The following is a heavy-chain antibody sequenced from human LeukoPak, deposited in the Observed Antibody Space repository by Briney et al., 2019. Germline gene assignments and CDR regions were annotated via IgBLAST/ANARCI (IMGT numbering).Heavy chain of an antibody. J-gene: IGHJ4*02. Sequence: GGSLRLPCAASGFSLSNYAMSWVRQAPGKGLEWVSNIGSAGSTYYADSVKGRFTISRDISKNTLYLQMNSLRAEDTAVYYCAKDATASPYFHWFDNWGQGTQVIVSS. V-gene: IGHV3-23*01. CDR2: NIGSAGST. CDR3: AKDATASPYFHWFDN. D-gene: IGHD3-9*01. CDR1: GFSLSNYA.